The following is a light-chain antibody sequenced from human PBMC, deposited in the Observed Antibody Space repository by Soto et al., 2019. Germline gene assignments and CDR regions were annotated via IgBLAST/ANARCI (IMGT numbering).Light chain of an antibody. J-gene: IGKJ4*01. CDR3: QQYDNSPLT. Sequence: EIVLTQSPATLSLSPGDTATLSCRASQSVSRYLAWYQQKPGQAPRLLIYDASNRATGIPARFSGSGSGTDFTLTISSLEPEDFAVYYCQQYDNSPLTFGGGTKVDIK. CDR1: QSVSRY. V-gene: IGKV3-11*01. CDR2: DAS.